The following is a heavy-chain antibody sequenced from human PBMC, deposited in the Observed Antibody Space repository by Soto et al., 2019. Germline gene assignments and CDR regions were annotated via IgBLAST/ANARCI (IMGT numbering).Heavy chain of an antibody. Sequence: QVQLQESGPGLVKPSETLSLTCTVSGGSISDYYCSWFRQSPGKGLEWIGVLHYGGNRDFNPSLRSRVSMSVDTAKNQFYLRLSSVTAADTARYYCARQGFGAKHGLVDVWGQGTTVIVSS. CDR1: GGSISDYY. V-gene: IGHV4-59*08. CDR3: ARQGFGAKHGLVDV. D-gene: IGHD3-10*01. J-gene: IGHJ6*02. CDR2: LHYGGNR.